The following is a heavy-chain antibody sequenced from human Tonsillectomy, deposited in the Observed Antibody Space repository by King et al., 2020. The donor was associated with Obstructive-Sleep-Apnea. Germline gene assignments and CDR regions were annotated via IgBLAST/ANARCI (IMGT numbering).Heavy chain of an antibody. V-gene: IGHV2-5*02. Sequence: ITLKESGPTLVKPTQTLTLTCTFSGFSLSTNGVGVAWIRQPPGKALEWLALIYWDDEKRYRPSLKSRLTITKDTSKNQVLLTMTNMDPADTATYYCAHRGKLAYYFDYWGQGALITVSS. CDR2: IYWDDEK. D-gene: IGHD3-3*02. CDR1: GFSLSTNGVG. J-gene: IGHJ4*02. CDR3: AHRGKLAYYFDY.